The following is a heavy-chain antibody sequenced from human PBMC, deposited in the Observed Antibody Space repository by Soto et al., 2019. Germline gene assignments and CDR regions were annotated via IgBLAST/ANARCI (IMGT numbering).Heavy chain of an antibody. CDR3: ARATPNFEY. CDR2: IYYSGST. V-gene: IGHV4-31*03. J-gene: IGHJ4*02. Sequence: SETLSLTCTFSVDSISSGGYYCSWIRQHPGKGLEWIGYIYYSGSTYYNPSLKSRVTISVDTSKNQFSLKLSSVTAADTAVYYCARATPNFEYLGQGTLVSVSS. CDR1: VDSISSGGYY.